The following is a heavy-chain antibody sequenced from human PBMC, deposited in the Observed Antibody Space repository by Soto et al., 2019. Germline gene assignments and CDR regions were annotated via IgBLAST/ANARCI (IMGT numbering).Heavy chain of an antibody. Sequence: SETLSLTCTVSGDSISSGGSYWTWIRQHPGKGLEWIGYTYYIGSPYYNPSLQSRVTISVDTSKNQVSLKLSSVTAADTAVYYCARAGGTVAAINFYGLDVWGQGTTVTVSS. CDR2: TYYIGSP. CDR3: ARAGGTVAAINFYGLDV. J-gene: IGHJ6*02. CDR1: GDSISSGGSY. V-gene: IGHV4-31*03. D-gene: IGHD1-26*01.